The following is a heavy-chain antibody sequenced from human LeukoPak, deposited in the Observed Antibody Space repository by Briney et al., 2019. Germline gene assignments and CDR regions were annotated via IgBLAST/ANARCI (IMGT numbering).Heavy chain of an antibody. J-gene: IGHJ6*03. D-gene: IGHD3-10*01. CDR3: ARVLWFGELWYMDV. Sequence: FYALDSMRGRFTISRDNSKNTVYLQMNSLRAEDTAVYYCARVLWFGELWYMDVWGKGTTVTISS. V-gene: IGHV3-33*01.